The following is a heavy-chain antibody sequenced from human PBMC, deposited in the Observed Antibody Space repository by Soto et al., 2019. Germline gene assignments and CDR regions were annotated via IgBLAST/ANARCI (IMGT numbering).Heavy chain of an antibody. V-gene: IGHV4-30-2*01. CDR2: IYHSGST. D-gene: IGHD3-10*01. CDR1: GGSISRGGYS. J-gene: IGHJ4*02. CDR3: ARDSGGPYGSGSYFGY. Sequence: TSETLSLTCAVSGGSISRGGYSWSWIRQPPGKGLEWIGYIYHSGSTYYNPSLKSRVTISVDRSKNQFSLKLSSVTAADTAVYYCARDSGGPYGSGSYFGYWGQGTLVTVSS.